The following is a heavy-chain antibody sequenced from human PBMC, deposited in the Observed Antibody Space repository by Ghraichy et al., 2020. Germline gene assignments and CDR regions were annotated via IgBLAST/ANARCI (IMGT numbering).Heavy chain of an antibody. Sequence: SVKVSCKASGGTFSSYAISWVRQAPGQGLEWMGGIIPIFGTANYAQKFQGRVTITADKSTSTAYMELSSLRSEDTAVYYCARVGIVATPGAPFDYWGQGTLVTVSS. CDR1: GGTFSSYA. CDR3: ARVGIVATPGAPFDY. J-gene: IGHJ4*02. V-gene: IGHV1-69*06. CDR2: IIPIFGTA. D-gene: IGHD5-12*01.